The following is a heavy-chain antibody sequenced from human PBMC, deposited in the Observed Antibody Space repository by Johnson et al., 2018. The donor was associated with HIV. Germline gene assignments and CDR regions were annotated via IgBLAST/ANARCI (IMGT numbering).Heavy chain of an antibody. D-gene: IGHD3-22*01. J-gene: IGHJ3*02. CDR2: IKQDGSEK. Sequence: VQLVESGGGLVQPGGSLRLSCAASGFTFSSYWMSWVRQAPGKGLEWVANIKQDGSEKYYVDSVKGRFTISRDNAKNTLYLQMDSLRAEDTAVYYWARDPAIRWSEWDSSGYYSPDAFDIWGQGTMVTVSS. V-gene: IGHV3-7*01. CDR1: GFTFSSYW. CDR3: ARDPAIRWSEWDSSGYYSPDAFDI.